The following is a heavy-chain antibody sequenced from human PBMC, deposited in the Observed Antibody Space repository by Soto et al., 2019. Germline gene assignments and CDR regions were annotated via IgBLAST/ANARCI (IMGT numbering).Heavy chain of an antibody. CDR1: GYGFRSYG. Sequence: QVKLVKSGAEVKKPGASVKVSCKAFGYGFRSYGISWVRQAPGQGLEWVGWISTYNGNTNYAQKLQGRVTMTRDISTTTAYMELRSLRSDDTAVYYCARDGGYGDYWGQGTLVTVSS. D-gene: IGHD3-16*01. J-gene: IGHJ4*02. CDR2: ISTYNGNT. V-gene: IGHV1-18*01. CDR3: ARDGGYGDY.